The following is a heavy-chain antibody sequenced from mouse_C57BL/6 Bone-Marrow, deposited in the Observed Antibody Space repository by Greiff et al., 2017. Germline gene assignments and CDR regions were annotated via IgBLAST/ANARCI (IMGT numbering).Heavy chain of an antibody. V-gene: IGHV5-4*03. Sequence: EVKLVESGGGLVKPGGSLKLSCAASGFTFSSYAMSWVRQTPEKRLEWVATISDGGSYTYYPDNVKGRFTISRDNAKNNLYLQISHLKSEDTAMYFGARQGHGYFDVWGTGTTVTVSS. CDR1: GFTFSSYA. CDR2: ISDGGSYT. J-gene: IGHJ1*03. D-gene: IGHD3-3*01. CDR3: ARQGHGYFDV.